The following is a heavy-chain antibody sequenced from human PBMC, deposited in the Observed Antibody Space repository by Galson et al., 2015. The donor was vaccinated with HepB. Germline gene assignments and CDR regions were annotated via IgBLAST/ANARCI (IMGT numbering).Heavy chain of an antibody. V-gene: IGHV1-2*02. D-gene: IGHD3-10*01. CDR3: ARGVRLRGVIIHYFYYMDV. CDR1: GYIFTGYY. Sequence: SVKVSCKASGYIFTGYYIQWVRQAPGQGLGWMGWINPNSGGTNYAQTFQGRVTMTRDTSINTVYMELKRLKSDDTAVYYCARGVRLRGVIIHYFYYMDVWGKGTTVTVSS. J-gene: IGHJ6*03. CDR2: INPNSGGT.